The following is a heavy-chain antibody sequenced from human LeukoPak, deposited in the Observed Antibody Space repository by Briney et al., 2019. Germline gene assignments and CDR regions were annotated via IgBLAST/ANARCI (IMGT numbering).Heavy chain of an antibody. CDR2: VDPEDGET. V-gene: IGHV1-69-2*01. CDR3: ANPAPYSSSSPPPG. CDR1: GYTFTDYY. Sequence: GATVKISCKASGYTFTDYYMHWVQQAPGKGLEWMGRVDPEDGETIYAGKFQGRVTITADTSTDTAYMELSSLRSEDTAVYYCANPAPYSSSSPPPGWGRGTLVTVSS. D-gene: IGHD6-6*01. J-gene: IGHJ4*02.